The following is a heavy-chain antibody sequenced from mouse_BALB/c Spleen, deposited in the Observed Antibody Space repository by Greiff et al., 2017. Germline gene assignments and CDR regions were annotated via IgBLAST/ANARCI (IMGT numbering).Heavy chain of an antibody. CDR2: IDPSDSYT. CDR1: GYTFTSYW. J-gene: IGHJ4*01. CDR3: ARRYDYDCYAMDY. D-gene: IGHD2-4*01. V-gene: IGHV1-69*02. Sequence: QVQLQQPGAELVKPGASVKLSCKASGYTFTSYWMHWVKQRPGQGLEWIGEIDPSDSYTNYNQKFKGKATLTVDKSSSTAYMQLSSLTSEDSAVYYCARRYDYDCYAMDYWGQGTSVTVSS.